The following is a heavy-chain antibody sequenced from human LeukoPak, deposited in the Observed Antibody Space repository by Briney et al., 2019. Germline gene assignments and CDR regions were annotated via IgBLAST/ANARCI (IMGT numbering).Heavy chain of an antibody. Sequence: SETLSLTSGVSGGSVSSTNWWTGIRQPPGKGLEWIGEVHLDGRTNFNPSLKSRLTMSVDLSENHVSLKLTSVTAADTAVYYCAREGGFYRPLDDSGQGTLVTVSS. D-gene: IGHD6-25*01. J-gene: IGHJ4*02. V-gene: IGHV4-4*02. CDR3: AREGGFYRPLDD. CDR2: VHLDGRT. CDR1: GGSVSSTNW.